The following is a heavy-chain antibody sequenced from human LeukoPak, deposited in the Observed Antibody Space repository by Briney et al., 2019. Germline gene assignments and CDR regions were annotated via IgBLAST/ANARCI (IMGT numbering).Heavy chain of an antibody. Sequence: GGSLRLSCAASGFTFSSYAMSWVRQAPGKGLEWVSSISGSGGSTYYADSVEGRFTVSRDNSKNTLYVQMNSLRAEDTVVYSCAKGLQWELPFDYWGQGTLVTVSS. CDR2: ISGSGGST. CDR1: GFTFSSYA. CDR3: AKGLQWELPFDY. V-gene: IGHV3-23*01. J-gene: IGHJ4*02. D-gene: IGHD1-26*01.